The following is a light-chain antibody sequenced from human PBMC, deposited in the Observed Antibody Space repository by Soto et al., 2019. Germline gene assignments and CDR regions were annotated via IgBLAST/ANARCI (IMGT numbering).Light chain of an antibody. Sequence: QSALTQPASVSGSPGQSITISCTGTSSDVGSYNLVSWYQQHPGKAPKLMIYEGNKRPSGVSNRFSASKSGNTASLTISGLQAEDEAEYYCSSYTNINTRACVFGTGTKVTVL. CDR1: SSDVGSYNL. CDR2: EGN. V-gene: IGLV2-14*02. CDR3: SSYTNINTRACV. J-gene: IGLJ1*01.